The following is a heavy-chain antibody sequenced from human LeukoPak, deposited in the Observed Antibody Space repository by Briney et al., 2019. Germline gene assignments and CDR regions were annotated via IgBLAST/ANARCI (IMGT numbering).Heavy chain of an antibody. J-gene: IGHJ6*02. CDR2: IIPIFGIA. CDR3: ARGRRGPEGHYYGMDV. Sequence: ASVKVSCKASGGTFSSYAISWVRQAPGQGLEWMGRIIPIFGIANYAQKFQGRVTITADKSTSTAYMELSSLRYEDTAVYYCARGRRGPEGHYYGMDVWGQGTTVTVSS. CDR1: GGTFSSYA. V-gene: IGHV1-69*04.